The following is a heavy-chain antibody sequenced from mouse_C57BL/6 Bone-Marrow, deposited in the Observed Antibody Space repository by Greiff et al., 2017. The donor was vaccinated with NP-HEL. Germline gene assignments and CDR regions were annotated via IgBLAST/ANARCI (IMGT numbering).Heavy chain of an antibody. J-gene: IGHJ4*01. CDR3: ARSWVITTVVAHYAMDY. Sequence: QVHVKQPGAELVKPGASVKLSCKASGYTFTSYWMQWVKQRPGQGLEWIGEIDPSDSYTNYNQKFKGKATLTVDTSSSTAYMQLSSLTSEDSAVYYCARSWVITTVVAHYAMDYWGQGTSVTVSS. CDR2: IDPSDSYT. CDR1: GYTFTSYW. V-gene: IGHV1-50*01. D-gene: IGHD1-1*01.